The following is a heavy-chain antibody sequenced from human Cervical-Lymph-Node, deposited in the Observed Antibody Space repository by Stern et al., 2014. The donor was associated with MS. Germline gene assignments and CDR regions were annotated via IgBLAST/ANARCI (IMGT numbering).Heavy chain of an antibody. CDR2: ISYDGRNQ. CDR3: AKDRGYSSGWHYYFDY. D-gene: IGHD6-19*01. J-gene: IGHJ4*02. CDR1: GFTFSSYG. Sequence: VQLVESGGGVVQPGRSLRLSCAASGFTFSSYGMHWVRQAPGKGLEWVAVISYDGRNQYYADSVKGRFTISRDNSKNTLYLQMNSLRAEDTAVYYCAKDRGYSSGWHYYFDYWGQGTLVTVSS. V-gene: IGHV3-30*18.